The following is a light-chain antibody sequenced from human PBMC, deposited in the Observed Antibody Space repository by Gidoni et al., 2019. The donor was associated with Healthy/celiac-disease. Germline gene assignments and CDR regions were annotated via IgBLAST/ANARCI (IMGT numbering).Light chain of an antibody. Sequence: DMVMTHSPLSLPVTPGEPASISCRSSQSLLHSNGYNYLDWYLQKPGQSPQLLIYLGSNRASGVPDRFSGSGSGTDFTLKISRVEAEDVGVYYCMQALQTPQFTFGPGTKVDIK. V-gene: IGKV2-28*01. CDR3: MQALQTPQFT. CDR1: QSLLHSNGYNY. J-gene: IGKJ3*01. CDR2: LGS.